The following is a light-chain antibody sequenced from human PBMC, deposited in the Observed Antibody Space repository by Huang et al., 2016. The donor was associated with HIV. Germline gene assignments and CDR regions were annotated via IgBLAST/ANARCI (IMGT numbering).Light chain of an antibody. Sequence: DIQMTQSLSTLSASVGDRVTITCRASQSIDSYLAWYQQKPGKAPKLLIYDASSLDSGVPSRFSGSGSGTEFTLTISSLQPDNFATYYCQQYHSYPGTFGQGTKMEIK. CDR2: DAS. V-gene: IGKV1-5*01. CDR3: QQYHSYPGT. J-gene: IGKJ1*01. CDR1: QSIDSY.